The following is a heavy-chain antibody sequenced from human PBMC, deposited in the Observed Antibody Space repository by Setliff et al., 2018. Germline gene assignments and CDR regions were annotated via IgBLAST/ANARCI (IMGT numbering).Heavy chain of an antibody. CDR1: EFSLSAFH. V-gene: IGHV3-73*01. Sequence: GGSLRLSCVASEFSLSAFHMHWVRQAPGKGLEWVGRVRRNTNSYATAYSASLKGRFTISRDNSKNTQFLEMNDLRPEDTAVYFCAKVGLEFYNFRSGPHWFDHWGRGTQVTVSS. D-gene: IGHD3-3*01. CDR3: AKVGLEFYNFRSGPHWFDH. CDR2: VRRNTNSYAT. J-gene: IGHJ5*02.